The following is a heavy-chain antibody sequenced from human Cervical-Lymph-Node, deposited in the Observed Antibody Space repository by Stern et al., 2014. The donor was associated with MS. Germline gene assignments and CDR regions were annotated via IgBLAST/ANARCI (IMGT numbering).Heavy chain of an antibody. V-gene: IGHV1-2*04. CDR3: ARASTTANNYYDGVDV. D-gene: IGHD1-1*01. CDR1: GYTFTDYY. CDR2: IKPNNGGT. Sequence: VQLVESGAGVKNPGASVKVSCKASGYTFTDYYMQWMRQAPGQGLEWMGWIKPNNGGTKSAQKFQGWVTMTRDTSTSTAYMELSRLRSDDTAIYYCARASTTANNYYDGVDVWGQGTTVTVTS. J-gene: IGHJ6*02.